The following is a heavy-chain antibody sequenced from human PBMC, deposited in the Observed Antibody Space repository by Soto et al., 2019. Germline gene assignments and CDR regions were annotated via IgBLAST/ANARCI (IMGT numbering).Heavy chain of an antibody. CDR2: ISDSGHYI. V-gene: IGHV3-21*01. D-gene: IGHD3-22*01. CDR3: ARSGLALPYSASHWFDP. CDR1: GFTFSSYE. Sequence: PVGSLRLSCVGSGFTFSSYEMNWVRQAPGNRLEWLSSISDSGHYIYYADSVKGRFTISRDNAKNSLFLQMNSLRGEDTAVYYCARSGLALPYSASHWFDPWGHGTLVTVPQ. J-gene: IGHJ5*02.